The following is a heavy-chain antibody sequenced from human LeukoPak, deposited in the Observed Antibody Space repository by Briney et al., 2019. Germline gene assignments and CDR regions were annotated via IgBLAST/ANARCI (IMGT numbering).Heavy chain of an antibody. J-gene: IGHJ6*03. CDR3: ARGNDYYGSGSYGYYYYMDV. Sequence: PGGTLTLSCAASGFSFNGYSMSWVRQAPGKGLEWVSALSGSSRSAYYADSGKGRFTISRDNAKNSLYLQMNSLRAEDTAVYYCARGNDYYGSGSYGYYYYMDVWGKGTTVTISS. D-gene: IGHD3-10*01. CDR2: LSGSSRSA. V-gene: IGHV3-21*01. CDR1: GFSFNGYS.